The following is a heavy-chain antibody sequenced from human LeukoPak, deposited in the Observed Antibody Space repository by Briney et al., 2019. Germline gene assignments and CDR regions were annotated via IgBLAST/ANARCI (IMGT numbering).Heavy chain of an antibody. J-gene: IGHJ3*02. CDR3: ASGTPLRYFVVDAFDI. D-gene: IGHD3-9*01. V-gene: IGHV3-7*01. CDR1: GFTFSSYR. Sequence: GGSLRLSCAASGFTFSSYRMSWVRQAPGKGLEWVANIKQDGSEKYYVDSVKGRFTISRDNAKNSLYLQMNSLRAEDTAVYYCASGTPLRYFVVDAFDIWGQGTMVTVSS. CDR2: IKQDGSEK.